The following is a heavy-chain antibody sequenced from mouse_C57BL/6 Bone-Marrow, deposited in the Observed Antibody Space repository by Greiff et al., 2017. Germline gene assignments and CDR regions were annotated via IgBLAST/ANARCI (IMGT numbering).Heavy chain of an antibody. CDR2: IDPENGDT. CDR1: GFNIKDDY. CDR3: TTFQSARVTDAMDY. V-gene: IGHV14-4*01. D-gene: IGHD2-12*01. Sequence: VQLQQSGAELVRPGASVKLSCTASGFNIKDDYMHWVKQRPEQGLEWIGWIDPENGDTEYASKFQGKATITADTSSNTAYLQLRSLTSEDTAVYYGTTFQSARVTDAMDYWGQGTSVTVSS. J-gene: IGHJ4*01.